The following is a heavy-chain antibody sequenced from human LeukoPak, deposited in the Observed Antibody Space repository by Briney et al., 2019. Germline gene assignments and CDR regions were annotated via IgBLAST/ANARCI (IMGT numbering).Heavy chain of an antibody. CDR1: GYTFTSYG. CDR3: ARGDYYGSGTYYKKTVDY. J-gene: IGHJ4*02. CDR2: ISAYNGNT. V-gene: IGHV1-18*01. D-gene: IGHD3-10*01. Sequence: ASVKVSCKASGYTFTSYGINWVRQAPGQGLEWMGWISAYNGNTNYAQKLQGRVTMTTDTSTSTAYMELRSLRSDDAAVYYCARGDYYGSGTYYKKTVDYWGQGTLVTVSS.